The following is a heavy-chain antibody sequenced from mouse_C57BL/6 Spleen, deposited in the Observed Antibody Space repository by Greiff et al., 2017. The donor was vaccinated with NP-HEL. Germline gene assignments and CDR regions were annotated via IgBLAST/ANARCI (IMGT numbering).Heavy chain of an antibody. J-gene: IGHJ4*01. D-gene: IGHD2-3*01. Sequence: EVQLVESGEGLVKPGGSLKLSCAASGFTFSSYAMSWVRQTPEKRLEWVAYISSGGDYIYYADTVKGRFTISRDNARNTLYLQMSSLKSEDTAMYYCTRDGGLYDGYYGAMDYWGQGTSVTVSS. V-gene: IGHV5-9-1*02. CDR1: GFTFSSYA. CDR2: ISSGGDYI. CDR3: TRDGGLYDGYYGAMDY.